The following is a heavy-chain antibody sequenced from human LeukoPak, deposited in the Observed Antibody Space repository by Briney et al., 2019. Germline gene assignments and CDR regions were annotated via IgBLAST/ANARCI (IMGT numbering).Heavy chain of an antibody. CDR2: IYFSGSI. J-gene: IGHJ4*02. Sequence: PSETLSLTCTVSGGSVTSDYWSWIRQPAGKGLEWIGRIYFSGSINYNPSLRSRVAMSVDTSKNQLSLRLSSVTAADTAVYYCARGAGPFDYWGQGTLSPSPQ. CDR1: GGSVTSDY. V-gene: IGHV4-4*07. D-gene: IGHD6-19*01. CDR3: ARGAGPFDY.